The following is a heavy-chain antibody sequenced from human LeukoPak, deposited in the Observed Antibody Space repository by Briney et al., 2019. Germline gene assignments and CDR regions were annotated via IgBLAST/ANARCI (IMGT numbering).Heavy chain of an antibody. J-gene: IGHJ4*02. CDR1: GFTFSSYA. Sequence: GGSLRLSCAASGFTFSSYAMSWVRQAPGKGLEWVSAISGSGGSTYYADSVKGRFTISRDNSKNTLYLQMNSLRAEDTAVYYCAKVRARRYYYGSGGFDYWGQGTLVTVSS. D-gene: IGHD3-10*01. CDR3: AKVRARRYYYGSGGFDY. V-gene: IGHV3-23*01. CDR2: ISGSGGST.